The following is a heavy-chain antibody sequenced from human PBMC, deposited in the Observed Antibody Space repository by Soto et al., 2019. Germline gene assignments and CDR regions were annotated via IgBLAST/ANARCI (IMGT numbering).Heavy chain of an antibody. Sequence: PSETLSLTCTVSGGSISSGGYYWSWIRQHPGKGLEWIGYIYYSGSTYYNPSLKSRVTISVDTSKNQFSLKLSSVTAVDTAVYYCAGGRVTVVGEVIDLLDSWGEGTLV. CDR3: AGGRVTVVGEVIDLLDS. J-gene: IGHJ5*01. CDR1: GGSISSGGYY. D-gene: IGHD3-10*01. CDR2: IYYSGST. V-gene: IGHV4-31*03.